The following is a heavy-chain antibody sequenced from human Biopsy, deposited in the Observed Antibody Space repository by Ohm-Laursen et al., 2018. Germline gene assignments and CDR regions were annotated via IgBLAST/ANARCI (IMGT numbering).Heavy chain of an antibody. V-gene: IGHV4-39*01. CDR1: GGSISSSTTYY. Sequence: GTLSLTCTVSGGSISSSTTYYWAWLRQPPGKGLEWIGSIYNAETTFYNPSLKSRVTISVDTSTNQFSLKVSSVTAADTALYFCARHPTGFWFDPWGHGTLVTVSS. CDR2: IYNAETT. CDR3: ARHPTGFWFDP. J-gene: IGHJ5*02.